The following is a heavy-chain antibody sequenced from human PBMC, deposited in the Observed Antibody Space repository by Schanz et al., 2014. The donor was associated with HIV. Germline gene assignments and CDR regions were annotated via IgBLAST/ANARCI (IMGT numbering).Heavy chain of an antibody. CDR2: INWNSGRI. CDR3: AKDQGDITGTPFDY. V-gene: IGHV3-9*01. CDR1: GFTFEDYG. Sequence: EVKLSESGGGLVQPGGSLRLTCAGSGFTFEDYGMHWVRQAPGKGLEWVSGINWNSGRIGYADSVKGRFTISRDNAKNSLYLQMNSLRAEDTAVYYCAKDQGDITGTPFDYWGQGTLVTVSS. D-gene: IGHD1-20*01. J-gene: IGHJ4*02.